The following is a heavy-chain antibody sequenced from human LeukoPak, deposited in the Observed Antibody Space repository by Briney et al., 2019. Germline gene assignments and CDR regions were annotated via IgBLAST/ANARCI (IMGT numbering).Heavy chain of an antibody. D-gene: IGHD5-12*01. CDR1: GFTFRSYW. CDR3: ARVGYSGWNLEY. Sequence: GGSLRLSCAASGFTFRSYWMSWVRQAPGNGLGWVANINQGGSVKYYVDSVKGRFTISRDDAKNSLYVQMNSLRDEDTAVYYCARVGYSGWNLEYWGQGTLVTVSS. J-gene: IGHJ4*02. V-gene: IGHV3-7*01. CDR2: INQGGSVK.